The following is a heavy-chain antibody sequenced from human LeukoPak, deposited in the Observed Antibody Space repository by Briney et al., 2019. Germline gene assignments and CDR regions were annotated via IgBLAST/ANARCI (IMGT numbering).Heavy chain of an antibody. CDR2: IIPILGIA. CDR3: ARELDCSSTSCYLGNWFDP. J-gene: IGHJ5*02. V-gene: IGHV1-69*04. D-gene: IGHD2-2*01. Sequence: SVKVSCKASGYTFTSYDINWVRQAPGQGLEWMGRIIPILGIANYAQKFQGRVTITADKSTSTAYMELSSLRSEDTAVYYCARELDCSSTSCYLGNWFDPWGQGTLVTVSS. CDR1: GYTFTSYD.